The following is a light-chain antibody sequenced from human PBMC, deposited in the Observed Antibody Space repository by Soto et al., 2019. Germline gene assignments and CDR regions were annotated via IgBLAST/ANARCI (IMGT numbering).Light chain of an antibody. CDR1: QSLTNSF. Sequence: EFVLTQSPGTLSLSPGERATLSCRASQSLTNSFIAWYQQRPGQAPRLLIYGASTRATGIPDRFSGSGSGTDFTLTISRLEPEDFAVYDCQQYGSSPWTFGQGTKVDIK. V-gene: IGKV3-20*01. J-gene: IGKJ1*01. CDR3: QQYGSSPWT. CDR2: GAS.